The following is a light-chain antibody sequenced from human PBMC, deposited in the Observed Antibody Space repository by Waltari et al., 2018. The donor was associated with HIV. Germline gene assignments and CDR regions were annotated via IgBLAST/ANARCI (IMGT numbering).Light chain of an antibody. J-gene: IGKJ1*01. CDR1: QSVSSSY. CDR3: QQYGSPKT. Sequence: MLTPSPGTLSLSPGARTTLSCRASQSVSSSYLAWYQQKPGQAPRLLIYGASSRATGIPDRFSGSGSGTDFTLTISRLEPEDFAVYYCQQYGSPKTFGQGTKVEIK. V-gene: IGKV3-20*01. CDR2: GAS.